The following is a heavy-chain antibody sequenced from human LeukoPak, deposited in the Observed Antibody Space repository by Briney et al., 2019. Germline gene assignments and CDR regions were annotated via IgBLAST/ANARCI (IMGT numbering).Heavy chain of an antibody. CDR2: IIPIFGTA. CDR3: ARRSTLYSSGRFYFDY. CDR1: GGTFSSYA. Sequence: SVSVSCKASGGTFSSYAISGVRQAPGQGLEGMGGIIPIFGTANYAQKFQGRVTITADESTSTAYMDLSSLRSDDTAVYYCARRSTLYSSGRFYFDYWGQGTLVTVSS. J-gene: IGHJ4*02. V-gene: IGHV1-69*13. D-gene: IGHD6-19*01.